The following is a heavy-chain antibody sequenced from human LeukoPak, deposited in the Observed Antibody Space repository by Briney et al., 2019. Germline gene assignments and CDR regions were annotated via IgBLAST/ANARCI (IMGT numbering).Heavy chain of an antibody. J-gene: IGHJ5*02. CDR2: ISYDGSNK. D-gene: IGHD6-19*01. Sequence: GRSLRLSCAASGITFSSYGMHWVRQAPGKGLEWVAVISYDGSNKYYAESVKGRFTISRDNSKNTLYLQMNSLRAEDTAVYYCARSQGVAVAGSGRIDPWGQGTLVTVSS. V-gene: IGHV3-30*03. CDR3: ARSQGVAVAGSGRIDP. CDR1: GITFSSYG.